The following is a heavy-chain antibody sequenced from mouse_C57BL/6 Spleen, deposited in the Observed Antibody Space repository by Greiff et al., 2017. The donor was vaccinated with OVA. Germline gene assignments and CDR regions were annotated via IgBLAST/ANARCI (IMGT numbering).Heavy chain of an antibody. CDR3: ARSYDGYLDY. CDR2: ISSGSSTI. V-gene: IGHV5-17*01. Sequence: EVQVVESGGGLVKPGGSLKLSCAASGFTFSDYGMHWVRQAPEKGLEWVAYISSGSSTIYYADTVKGRFTISRDNATNTLFLQMTSLRSEDTAMYYCARSYDGYLDYWGQGTTLTVSS. CDR1: GFTFSDYG. J-gene: IGHJ2*01. D-gene: IGHD2-3*01.